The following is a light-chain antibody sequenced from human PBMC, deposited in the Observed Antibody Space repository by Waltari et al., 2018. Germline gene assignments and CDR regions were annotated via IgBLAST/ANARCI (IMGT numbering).Light chain of an antibody. V-gene: IGKV1-33*01. CDR1: QGIIKY. Sequence: DIQMTQSPSSLSASVGDRVTVTCQASQGIIKYLNWYQRKPGGAPKLLIYDTSNLETGVPSRFSGGGSGTEFILTINSLQPEDIATYYCQQYHNLPYTFGQGTKLEIK. CDR2: DTS. J-gene: IGKJ2*01. CDR3: QQYHNLPYT.